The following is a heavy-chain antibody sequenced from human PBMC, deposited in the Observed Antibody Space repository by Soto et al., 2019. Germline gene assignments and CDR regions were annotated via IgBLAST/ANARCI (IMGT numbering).Heavy chain of an antibody. J-gene: IGHJ4*02. D-gene: IGHD3-16*01. CDR1: GGTFSSYA. Sequence: QVQLGQSGAEVKKPGSSVKVSCKASGGTFSSYAISWVRQAPGQGLEWMGGIIPSGGTANYAQKFQGRVTITADESTSTAYMELSSLGSEDTAVYSWEGYWGGGYTLDYWGQGTLVTVSS. V-gene: IGHV1-69*12. CDR2: IIPSGGTA. CDR3: EGYWGGGYTLDY.